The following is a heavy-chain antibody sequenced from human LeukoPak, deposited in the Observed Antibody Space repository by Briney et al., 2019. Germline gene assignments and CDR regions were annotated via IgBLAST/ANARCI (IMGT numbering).Heavy chain of an antibody. Sequence: ASVKVSCKASGYTFSGYYLHWVRQAPGQGFERMGWINPNSGGTNYAQKFQGRVTMTRDTSISTVYMELSRLTSDDTAVYYCARGYPLSTTAAGTYFQHWGQGTLVTVSS. CDR1: GYTFSGYY. CDR3: ARGYPLSTTAAGTYFQH. V-gene: IGHV1-2*02. J-gene: IGHJ1*01. CDR2: INPNSGGT. D-gene: IGHD6-13*01.